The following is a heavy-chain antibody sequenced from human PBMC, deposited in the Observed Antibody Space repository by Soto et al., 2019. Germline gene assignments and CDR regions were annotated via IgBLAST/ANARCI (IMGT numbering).Heavy chain of an antibody. J-gene: IGHJ6*02. Sequence: GGSLRLSCAASGFTFSSYTMNWVRQAPGKGLEWVSSISTSSTYIYYADSVKGRFTISRDNAKNSLYLQMNSLRAEDTAVYYCARDFDPNDYSNYIYSYYGMDVWGQGTTVTVSS. CDR2: ISTSSTYI. CDR1: GFTFSSYT. D-gene: IGHD4-4*01. CDR3: ARDFDPNDYSNYIYSYYGMDV. V-gene: IGHV3-21*01.